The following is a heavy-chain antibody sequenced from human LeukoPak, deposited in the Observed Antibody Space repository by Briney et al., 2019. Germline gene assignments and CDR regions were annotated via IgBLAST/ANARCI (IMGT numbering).Heavy chain of an antibody. CDR1: GFAFSSYG. Sequence: GGSLRLSCAASGFAFSSYGMHWVRQAPGKGLEWVAVIWFDGSNKYYVDSVKGRFTISRDNSKNTLYLQMNSLRAEDTAGYYFARDEIVVVPAAISGSFPDLGQGTLVTVSS. V-gene: IGHV3-33*01. CDR3: ARDEIVVVPAAISGSFPD. J-gene: IGHJ1*01. D-gene: IGHD2-2*02. CDR2: IWFDGSNK.